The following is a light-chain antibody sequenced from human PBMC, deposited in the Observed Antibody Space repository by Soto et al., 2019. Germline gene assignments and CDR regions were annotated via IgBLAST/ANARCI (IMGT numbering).Light chain of an antibody. CDR3: QQYDSSSPT. CDR1: QDISNY. V-gene: IGKV1-33*01. J-gene: IGKJ2*01. CDR2: DAS. Sequence: DIQMTQSPSSLSASVGDRVTITCQASQDISNYLNWYQQKPGKAPKLLIYDASNLETGVPSRFSGSGSGTEFTLTIRSLQPDDFATYYCQQYDSSSPTFGQGTKLEIK.